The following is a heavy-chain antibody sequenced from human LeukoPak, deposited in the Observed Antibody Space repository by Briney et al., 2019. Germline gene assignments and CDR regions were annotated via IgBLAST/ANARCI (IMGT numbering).Heavy chain of an antibody. D-gene: IGHD3-22*01. CDR2: INGGGTIT. CDR3: ATGNYYDSRGYYTFGH. J-gene: IGHJ4*02. V-gene: IGHV3-74*01. Sequence: GGPLRLSCAASEFTFDKYWMHWVRQAPGKGLVWVSRINGGGTITSYADSVKGAFIISRDNAKNTLYLQVSSLRAEDTAVYYCATGNYYDSRGYYTFGHWGQGTLVTVSS. CDR1: EFTFDKYW.